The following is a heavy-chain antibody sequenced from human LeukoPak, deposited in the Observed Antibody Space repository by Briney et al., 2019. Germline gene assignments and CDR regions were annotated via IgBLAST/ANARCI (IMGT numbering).Heavy chain of an antibody. Sequence: ASVKVSCKASGYTFTSYYMHWVRQAPGQGLEWMGIINPSGGSTSYAQKFQGRVTMTRDMSTSTVYMELSSLRSEDTAVYYYARDISPSSGATIFGVVIQQPGGYWGQGTLVTVSS. CDR2: INPSGGST. CDR3: ARDISPSSGATIFGVVIQQPGGY. J-gene: IGHJ4*02. D-gene: IGHD3-3*01. CDR1: GYTFTSYY. V-gene: IGHV1-46*01.